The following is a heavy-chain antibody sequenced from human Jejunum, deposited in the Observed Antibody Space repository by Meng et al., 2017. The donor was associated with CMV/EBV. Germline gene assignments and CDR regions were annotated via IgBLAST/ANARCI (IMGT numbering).Heavy chain of an antibody. CDR1: GFDLDDLA. V-gene: IGHV3-9*01. Sequence: GSGFDLDDLAMHWVRQVPGKGLEWVSSISWNSDRMDYAGPVKGRFTISRDNAKNSLYVQMNSLKPEVTALYFCAKDVGAYAGFETWGQGTKVTVSS. CDR2: ISWNSDRM. J-gene: IGHJ3*01. D-gene: IGHD4-23*01. CDR3: AKDVGAYAGFET.